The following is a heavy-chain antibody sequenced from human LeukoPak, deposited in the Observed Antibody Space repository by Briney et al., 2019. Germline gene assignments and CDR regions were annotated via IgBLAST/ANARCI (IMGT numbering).Heavy chain of an antibody. D-gene: IGHD2-2*02. Sequence: ASVKVSCKASGYTFTSYGISWVRQAPGQGLEWMGWISAYNGNTNYAQKFQGRVTMTRDTSISTAYMELSRLRSDDTAVYYCARGGRRVGYCSSTSCYRGGNYYYMDVWGKGTTVTVSS. CDR3: ARGGRRVGYCSSTSCYRGGNYYYMDV. V-gene: IGHV1-18*01. CDR1: GYTFTSYG. J-gene: IGHJ6*03. CDR2: ISAYNGNT.